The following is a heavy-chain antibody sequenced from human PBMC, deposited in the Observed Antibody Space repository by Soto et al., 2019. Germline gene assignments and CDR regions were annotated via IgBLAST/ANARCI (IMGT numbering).Heavy chain of an antibody. CDR1: GFTFSSYA. D-gene: IGHD3-22*01. CDR3: ARARLPMIVVVITTETSDY. Sequence: GGSLRLSCAASGFTFSSYAMHWVRQAPGKGLEWVAVISYDGSNKYYADSVKGRFTISRDNSKNTLYLQMNSLRAEDTAVYYCARARLPMIVVVITTETSDYWGQGTLVTVSS. CDR2: ISYDGSNK. J-gene: IGHJ4*02. V-gene: IGHV3-30-3*01.